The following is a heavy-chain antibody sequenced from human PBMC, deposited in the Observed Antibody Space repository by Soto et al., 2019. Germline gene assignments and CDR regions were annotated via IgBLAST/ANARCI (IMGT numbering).Heavy chain of an antibody. CDR2: INPNSGGT. D-gene: IGHD3-9*01. Sequence: ASVKVSCKASGYTFTGDYMHGVRQAPGQGLEWMGWINPNSGGTNYAQKFQGRVTMTRDTSISTAYMELSRLRSDDTAVYYCARGGGDILTGGYYYYGMDVWGQGTTVTVSS. CDR1: GYTFTGDY. V-gene: IGHV1-2*02. J-gene: IGHJ6*02. CDR3: ARGGGDILTGGYYYYGMDV.